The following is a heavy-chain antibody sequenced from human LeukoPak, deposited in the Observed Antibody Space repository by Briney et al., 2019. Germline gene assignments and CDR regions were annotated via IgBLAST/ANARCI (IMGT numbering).Heavy chain of an antibody. CDR1: GFTFSSYA. V-gene: IGHV3-23*01. Sequence: PGGSLRLSCAASGFTFSSYAMSWVRQAPGKGLEWVSAISGSGGSTYYADSVKGRFTISRDNSKNTLYLQMNSLRAEDTAVYYCAKGQREAVAGPTGFDYWGQGTLVAVSS. CDR2: ISGSGGST. D-gene: IGHD6-19*01. CDR3: AKGQREAVAGPTGFDY. J-gene: IGHJ4*02.